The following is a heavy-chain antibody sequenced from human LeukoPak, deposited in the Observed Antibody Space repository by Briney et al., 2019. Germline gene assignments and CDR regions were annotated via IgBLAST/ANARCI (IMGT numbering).Heavy chain of an antibody. D-gene: IGHD5-18*01. CDR3: AREKIQLWLYSDY. Sequence: GGSLRLSCAASGFTFSSYSMNWVRQAPGKGLEWVSSISSSSSYIYYADSVKGRFTISRDNAKNPLYLQMNSLRAEDTAVYYCAREKIQLWLYSDYWGQGTLVTVSS. CDR1: GFTFSSYS. J-gene: IGHJ4*02. V-gene: IGHV3-21*01. CDR2: ISSSSSYI.